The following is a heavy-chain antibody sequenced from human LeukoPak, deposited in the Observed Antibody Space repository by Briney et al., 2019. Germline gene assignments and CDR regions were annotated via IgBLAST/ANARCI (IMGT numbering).Heavy chain of an antibody. V-gene: IGHV3-53*01. D-gene: IGHD2-15*01. CDR3: AKTGYCSGGSCSPDAFDI. CDR2: IYSGGST. J-gene: IGHJ3*02. Sequence: GGSLRLSCAASGFTVSSNYMSWVRQAPGKGLEWVSVIYSGGSTYYADSVKGRFTISRDNSKNTLYLQMNSLRAEDTAVYYCAKTGYCSGGSCSPDAFDIWGQGTMVTVSS. CDR1: GFTVSSNY.